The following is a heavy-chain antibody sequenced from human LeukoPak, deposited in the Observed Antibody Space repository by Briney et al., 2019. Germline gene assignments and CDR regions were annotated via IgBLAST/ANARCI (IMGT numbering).Heavy chain of an antibody. Sequence: PGGSLRLSCAASGFTFDDYAMHWVRQAPGKGLEWVSGIRWNSGSIGYADSVKGRITISRDNAKNSLYLQMNSLRAEDTALYYCAKDIDDSSGYYFDYWGQGTLVTVSS. J-gene: IGHJ4*02. V-gene: IGHV3-9*01. CDR3: AKDIDDSSGYYFDY. CDR1: GFTFDDYA. D-gene: IGHD3-22*01. CDR2: IRWNSGSI.